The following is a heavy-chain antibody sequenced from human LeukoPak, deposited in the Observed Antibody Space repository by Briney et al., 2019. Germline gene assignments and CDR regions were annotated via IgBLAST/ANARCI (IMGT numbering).Heavy chain of an antibody. D-gene: IGHD3-22*01. V-gene: IGHV3-21*01. CDR3: AKVLPVYYDSSGYTRD. CDR1: GFTFSSYS. Sequence: GGSLRLSCAASGFTFSSYSMNWVRQAPGKGLEWVSSISSSSSYIYYADSVKGRFTISRDNAKNSLYLQMNSLRAEDTAVYYCAKVLPVYYDSSGYTRDWGQGTLVTVSS. J-gene: IGHJ4*02. CDR2: ISSSSSYI.